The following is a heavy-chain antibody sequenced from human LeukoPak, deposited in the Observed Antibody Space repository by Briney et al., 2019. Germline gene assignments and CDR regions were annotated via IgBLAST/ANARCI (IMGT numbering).Heavy chain of an antibody. Sequence: GGSLRLSCAASGFTFSDYYMSWIRPAPGKALEGVSYVSSGSSTIYYPDSVKGRSTVSRDNGNKALYLHMNNLTAEDRAIYYCSRGESSYCSGGCYFASWGQGTLVTISS. D-gene: IGHD2-21*02. CDR1: GFTFSDYY. CDR3: SRGESSYCSGGCYFAS. V-gene: IGHV3-11*01. CDR2: VSSGSSTI. J-gene: IGHJ5*01.